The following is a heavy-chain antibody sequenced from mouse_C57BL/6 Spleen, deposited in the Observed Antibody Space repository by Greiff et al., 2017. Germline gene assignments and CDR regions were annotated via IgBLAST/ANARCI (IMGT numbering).Heavy chain of an antibody. J-gene: IGHJ2*01. D-gene: IGHD2-1*01. V-gene: IGHV1-74*01. CDR2: IHPSDSDT. Sequence: VQLQQSGAELVKPGASVKVSCKASDYTFTSYWMHWVKQRPGQGLEWIGRIHPSDSDTNYNQKFKGKATLTVDKSSSTAYMQLSSLTSEDSAVXYCAREGGNYPSFDYWGQGTTLTVSA. CDR3: AREGGNYPSFDY. CDR1: DYTFTSYW.